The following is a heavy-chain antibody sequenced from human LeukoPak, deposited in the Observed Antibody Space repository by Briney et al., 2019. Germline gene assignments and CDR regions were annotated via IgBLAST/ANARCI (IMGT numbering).Heavy chain of an antibody. V-gene: IGHV4-39*02. CDR3: VRDQGSWSIAAHLDTFDM. D-gene: IGHD6-6*01. J-gene: IGHJ3*02. CDR1: GGSISSSSYY. Sequence: PSETLPLTCTVSGGSISSSSYYWGWIRQPPGKGLEWIGSIYYSGSTYYNPSLKSRVTISVDTSKNQFSLKLSSVTAADTAVYFCVRDQGSWSIAAHLDTFDMWGQGTMVTVSS. CDR2: IYYSGST.